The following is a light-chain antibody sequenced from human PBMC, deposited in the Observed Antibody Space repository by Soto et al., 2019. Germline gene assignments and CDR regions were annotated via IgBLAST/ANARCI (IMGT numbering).Light chain of an antibody. CDR3: QQYINYPLT. J-gene: IGKJ4*01. CDR2: NAF. Sequence: DIQMTQSPSTLSVSVGDRVTITCRASQSISIWLAWYQHKPGKAPKLLIYNAFTSESGVPSRFSGSGSGTEFTLTISSLQPDDFATYYCQQYINYPLTFGGGTNVEI. V-gene: IGKV1-5*01. CDR1: QSISIW.